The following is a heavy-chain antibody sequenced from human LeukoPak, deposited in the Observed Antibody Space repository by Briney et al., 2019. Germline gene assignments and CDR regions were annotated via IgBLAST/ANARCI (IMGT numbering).Heavy chain of an antibody. CDR1: GFTVSRNY. J-gene: IGHJ4*02. V-gene: IGHV3-74*01. CDR3: ATGNYNRPFDY. CDR2: IKSDGGLT. Sequence: GGSLRLSCAASGFTVSRNYMIWVRQPPGKGLVWVSRIKSDGGLTNYADSVKGRFTISRDNTKNTLYLQLNSLRAEDTAVYYCATGNYNRPFDYWGQGTLVTVSS. D-gene: IGHD1-7*01.